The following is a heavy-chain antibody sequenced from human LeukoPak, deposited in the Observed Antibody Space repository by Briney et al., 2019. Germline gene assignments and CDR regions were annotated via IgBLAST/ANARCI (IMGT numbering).Heavy chain of an antibody. CDR3: AACGSSREYFQH. V-gene: IGHV4-31*03. Sequence: SETLSLTCTVSGGSISSSSYYWGWIRQHPGKGLEWIGYIYYSGSTYYNPSLKSRVTISVDTSKNQFSLKLSSVTAADTAVYYCAACGSSREYFQHWGQGTLVTVSS. D-gene: IGHD2-15*01. CDR1: GGSISSSSYY. CDR2: IYYSGST. J-gene: IGHJ1*01.